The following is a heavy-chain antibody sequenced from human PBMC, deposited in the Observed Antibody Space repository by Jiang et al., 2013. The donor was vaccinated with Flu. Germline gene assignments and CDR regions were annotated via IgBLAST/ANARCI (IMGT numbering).Heavy chain of an antibody. Sequence: GHSINSGDYYWGWIRQPPGKGRGVDWEYLSCGNTYYSPSLNSRVTISVDTSKNQFSLKLSSVTAPDTAVYYCARDRKMYYFDSSGHDDAFDIWGQGTMVTVSS. CDR3: ARDRKMYYFDSSGHDDAFDI. CDR2: LSCGNT. V-gene: IGHV4-38-2*02. J-gene: IGHJ3*02. CDR1: GHSINSGDYY. D-gene: IGHD3-22*01.